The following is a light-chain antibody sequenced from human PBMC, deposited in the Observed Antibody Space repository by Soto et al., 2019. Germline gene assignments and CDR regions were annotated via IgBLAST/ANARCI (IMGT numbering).Light chain of an antibody. J-gene: IGLJ1*01. CDR3: SSYTSSSTLGV. CDR2: DVS. CDR1: SSDVGGYNY. Sequence: QSVLTQPASVSGSPGQSITISCTGTSSDVGGYNYVSWYQQHPGKAPKLTIYDVSNRPPGVSNRFSGSKSGNTAFLTISGLQAEDEADYYCSSYTSSSTLGVFGTGTKVTVL. V-gene: IGLV2-14*01.